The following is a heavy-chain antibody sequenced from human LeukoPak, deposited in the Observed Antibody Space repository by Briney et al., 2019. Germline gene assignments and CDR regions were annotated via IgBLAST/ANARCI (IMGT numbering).Heavy chain of an antibody. V-gene: IGHV3-20*04. J-gene: IGHJ4*02. Sequence: PGGSLRLSCAASRFTFNDYGMSWVRQAPGKGLEWVSGINWNGGSTAYADSVRGRFTISRDNAKNSLYLQIHSLRAEDTAVYYCARDTAGALDYWGQGTLVTVSS. CDR3: ARDTAGALDY. CDR2: INWNGGST. CDR1: RFTFNDYG. D-gene: IGHD4/OR15-4a*01.